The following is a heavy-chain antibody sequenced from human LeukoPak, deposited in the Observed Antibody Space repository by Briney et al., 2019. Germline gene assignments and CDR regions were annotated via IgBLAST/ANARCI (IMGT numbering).Heavy chain of an antibody. CDR2: VSSDGSST. J-gene: IGHJ3*02. D-gene: IGHD1-26*01. CDR1: GFTFSSHW. CDR3: ARGGSPPEALGDAFDI. Sequence: GGSLRLSCVASGFTFSSHWMHWVRRAPGKGLVWVSRVSSDGSSTRYADSVQGRFAISRDNAKNTLYLQLNSLRAGDTAVYYCARGGSPPEALGDAFDIWGQGTMVTVSS. V-gene: IGHV3-74*01.